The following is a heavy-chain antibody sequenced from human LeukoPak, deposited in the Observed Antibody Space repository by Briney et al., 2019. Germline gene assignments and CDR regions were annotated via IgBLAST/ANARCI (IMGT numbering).Heavy chain of an antibody. CDR1: GLTFSSYV. Sequence: GGSLRLSCAASGLTFSSYVMNWVRQAPGKGLEWLSFINSDGSTTSHAESVKGRFTISRDNAKNTLHLQMNSLRAEDTAVYYCARGGVAGGNDYWGQGTLVTVSS. D-gene: IGHD3-10*01. CDR3: ARGGVAGGNDY. J-gene: IGHJ4*02. CDR2: INSDGSTT. V-gene: IGHV3-74*01.